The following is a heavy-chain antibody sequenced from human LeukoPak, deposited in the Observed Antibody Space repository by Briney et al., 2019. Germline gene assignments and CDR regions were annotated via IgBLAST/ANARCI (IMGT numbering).Heavy chain of an antibody. D-gene: IGHD6-19*01. J-gene: IGHJ4*02. V-gene: IGHV3-9*01. CDR1: GFTFDDYA. CDR2: ICWNSGSI. CDR3: AKDRVAVAGRGFDY. Sequence: PGGSLRLSCAASGFTFDDYAMHWVRQAPGKGLAWVSGICWNSGSIGYADSVKGRFTISRDNAKNSLYLQMNRLRAEDTALYYCAKDRVAVAGRGFDYWGQGTLVTVSS.